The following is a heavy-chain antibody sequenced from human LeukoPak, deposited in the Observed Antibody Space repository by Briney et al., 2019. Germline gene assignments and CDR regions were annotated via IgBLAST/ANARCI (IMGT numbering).Heavy chain of an antibody. Sequence: SETLSLTCAVYGGSFSGYYWSWIRQPPGKGLEWIGEINHSGSTNYNPSLKSRVTISGDTSKNQFSLRLSSVTAADTAVYYCARASYSYDINGWVPFDYWGQATLVTVSS. J-gene: IGHJ4*02. CDR2: INHSGST. D-gene: IGHD3-22*01. V-gene: IGHV4-34*01. CDR1: GGSFSGYY. CDR3: ARASYSYDINGWVPFDY.